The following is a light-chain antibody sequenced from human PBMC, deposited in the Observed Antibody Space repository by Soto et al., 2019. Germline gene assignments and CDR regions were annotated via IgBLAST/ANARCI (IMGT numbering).Light chain of an antibody. CDR2: DVS. CDR1: SSDVGGYDY. V-gene: IGLV2-14*01. J-gene: IGLJ1*01. Sequence: QSALTQPASVSGSPGQSIAISCTGTSSDVGGYDYVSWYQQHPGKAPKLMIYDVSNRPSVVSSRFSGSKSGNTASLTISGLQAEDEADYYCNSYTSSSTYVFGTGTKAT. CDR3: NSYTSSSTYV.